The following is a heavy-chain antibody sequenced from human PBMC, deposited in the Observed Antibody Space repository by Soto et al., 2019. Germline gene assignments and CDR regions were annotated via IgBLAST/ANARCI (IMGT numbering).Heavy chain of an antibody. CDR1: GFTFSSYS. J-gene: IGHJ6*02. CDR3: ARDLSGYDYYYYGMDV. D-gene: IGHD5-12*01. Sequence: PGGSLRLSCAASGFTFSSYSMNWFRQAPGKGLEWVSSISSSSSYIYYADSVKGRFTISRDNAKNSLYLQMNSLRAGDTAVYYCARDLSGYDYYYYGMDVWGQGTTVTVSS. CDR2: ISSSSSYI. V-gene: IGHV3-21*01.